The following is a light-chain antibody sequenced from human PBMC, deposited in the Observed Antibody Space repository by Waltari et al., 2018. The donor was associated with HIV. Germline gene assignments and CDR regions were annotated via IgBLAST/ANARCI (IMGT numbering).Light chain of an antibody. CDR2: KAS. J-gene: IGKJ1*01. Sequence: DIQITQFPTTLVAPLGARDTITCRASQSVSIWLAWYQQKPGKDPKLLIYKASNLVTGVPSRFTGSGSGTEFTLTISSLQPDDSATYYCQRYNSDLWAFGQGTKVEIK. CDR1: QSVSIW. V-gene: IGKV1-5*03. CDR3: QRYNSDLWA.